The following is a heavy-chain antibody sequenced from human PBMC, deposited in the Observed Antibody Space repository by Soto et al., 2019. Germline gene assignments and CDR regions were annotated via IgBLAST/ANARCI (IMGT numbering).Heavy chain of an antibody. CDR3: AKDWDGFTVTGYTYGMDV. Sequence: SVKVSCKASGGTFSSYAISWVRQAPGQGLEWMGGIIPIFGTANYAQKFQGRFAISRDDPQNSLFLQMDSLRPEDTAVYFCAKDWDGFTVTGYTYGMDVWGQGTTVTVSS. CDR1: GGTFSSYA. CDR2: IIPIFGTA. D-gene: IGHD6-13*01. V-gene: IGHV1-69*05. J-gene: IGHJ6*02.